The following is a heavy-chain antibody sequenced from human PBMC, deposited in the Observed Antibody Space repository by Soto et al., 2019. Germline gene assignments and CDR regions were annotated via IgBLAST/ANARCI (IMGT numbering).Heavy chain of an antibody. J-gene: IGHJ4*02. D-gene: IGHD2-15*01. CDR3: ASDRSYSSGGAFDY. V-gene: IGHV1-3*01. CDR1: GYTFTSYA. CDR2: INAGNGNT. Sequence: ASVKVSCKASGYTFTSYANHWVRQARGQRLEWMGWINAGNGNTKYSQKFQGRVTITRDTSASTAYMELSSLRSEDTAVYYCASDRSYSSGGAFDYWGQGTLVTVSS.